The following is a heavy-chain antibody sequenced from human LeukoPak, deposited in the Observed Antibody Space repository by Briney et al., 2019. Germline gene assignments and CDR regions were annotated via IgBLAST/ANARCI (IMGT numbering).Heavy chain of an antibody. J-gene: IGHJ4*02. CDR2: INPSGGST. Sequence: ASVKVSCKASGYTFTSYYMHWVRQAPGQGLEWMGIINPSGGSTSYAQKFQGRVTMTRDTSTSTVYMELSSLRSEDTAVYYCARGRPVITMIVVASFDYWGKGTLVTVSS. CDR1: GYTFTSYY. V-gene: IGHV1-46*01. D-gene: IGHD3-22*01. CDR3: ARGRPVITMIVVASFDY.